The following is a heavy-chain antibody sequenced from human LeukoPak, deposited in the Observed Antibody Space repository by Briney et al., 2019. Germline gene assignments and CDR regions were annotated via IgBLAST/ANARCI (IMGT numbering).Heavy chain of an antibody. CDR1: GGSISSSSYY. V-gene: IGHV4-39*07. Sequence: SETLSLTCTVSGGSISSSSYYWGWIRQPPGKGLEWIGSIYYSGSTNYNPSLKSRVTISVDTSKNQFSLKLSSVTAADTAVYYCARVTGYSYGYYFDYWGQGTLVTASS. CDR2: IYYSGST. CDR3: ARVTGYSYGYYFDY. J-gene: IGHJ4*02. D-gene: IGHD5-18*01.